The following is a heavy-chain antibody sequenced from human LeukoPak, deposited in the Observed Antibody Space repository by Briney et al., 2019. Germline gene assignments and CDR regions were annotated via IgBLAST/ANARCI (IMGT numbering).Heavy chain of an antibody. V-gene: IGHV4-39*01. CDR1: GGSISSSSYY. D-gene: IGHD4-17*01. CDR2: IYYSGST. CDR3: ATPDDYGAPYDAFDI. J-gene: IGHJ3*02. Sequence: PSETLSLTCTVSGGSISSSSYYWGWIRQPPGTGLEWLGSIYYSGSTYYNPSLKSRVTISVDTSKNQFSLKLSSVTAADTAVYYCATPDDYGAPYDAFDIWGQGTMVTVSS.